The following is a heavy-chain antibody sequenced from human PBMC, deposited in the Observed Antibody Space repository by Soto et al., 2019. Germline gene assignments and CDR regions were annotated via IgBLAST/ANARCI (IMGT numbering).Heavy chain of an antibody. CDR3: ARAAFEFGEASHYNPPFDF. Sequence: GAAVKVSCKACGGIFTRYGINWVRQAPGQGLEWMGWMSVYIDNTNYGQNFQGRLTITTDRSTSTAYMELRSLRTDDTAVYYCARAAFEFGEASHYNPPFDFWGQGTPVTVSS. D-gene: IGHD3-10*01. CDR1: GGIFTRYG. CDR2: MSVYIDNT. V-gene: IGHV1-18*04. J-gene: IGHJ5*01.